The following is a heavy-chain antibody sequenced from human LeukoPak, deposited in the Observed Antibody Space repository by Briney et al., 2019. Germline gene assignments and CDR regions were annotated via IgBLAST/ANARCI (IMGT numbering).Heavy chain of an antibody. J-gene: IGHJ4*02. CDR3: AQGSGQYYEY. CDR2: IKSKSAGGTT. CDR1: GFTFSKAW. D-gene: IGHD3-22*01. V-gene: IGHV3-15*01. Sequence: GGSLRLSCAASGFTFSKAWMSWVRQAPGKGLEWVGRIKSKSAGGTTDFAAPVKGRFTVSRDDSKNTLYLQMNSLTSEDTAVYYCAQGSGQYYEYWGQGTLVTVSS.